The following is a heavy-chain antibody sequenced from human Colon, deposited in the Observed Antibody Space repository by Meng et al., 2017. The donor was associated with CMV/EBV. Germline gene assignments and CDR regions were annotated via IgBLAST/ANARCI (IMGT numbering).Heavy chain of an antibody. D-gene: IGHD3-10*01. Sequence: QGQLRESGPGLVKPSGTLSLTCTVSGAPITSYYWSWIRQPAGKGLEWIGRVYISGNTNYNPSLKSRVTMSIDTSKNQLSLNIRSVTAADTAVYYCARDSNLSGLAYWGQGTLVTVSS. V-gene: IGHV4-4*07. CDR2: VYISGNT. CDR1: GAPITSYY. J-gene: IGHJ4*02. CDR3: ARDSNLSGLAY.